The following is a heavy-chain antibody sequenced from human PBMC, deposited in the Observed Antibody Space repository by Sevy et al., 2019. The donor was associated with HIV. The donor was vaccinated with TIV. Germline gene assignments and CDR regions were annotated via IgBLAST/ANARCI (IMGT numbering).Heavy chain of an antibody. Sequence: GESLKISCKGSGYSFTSYWIGWVRQMPGKGLEWMGIIYPGDSDTRYSPSFQGQVTISADKSISTAYLQWSSLKASDTAMYYCARQRGDCSGGSCPPYYYYYGMDVWGQGTTVTVSS. J-gene: IGHJ6*02. CDR2: IYPGDSDT. CDR1: GYSFTSYW. CDR3: ARQRGDCSGGSCPPYYYYYGMDV. V-gene: IGHV5-51*01. D-gene: IGHD2-15*01.